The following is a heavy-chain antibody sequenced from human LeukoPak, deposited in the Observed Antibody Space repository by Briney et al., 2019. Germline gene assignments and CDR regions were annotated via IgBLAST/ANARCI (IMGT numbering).Heavy chain of an antibody. CDR1: GFTFSSYA. CDR2: ISYDGNNI. Sequence: GGSLRLSCAASGFTFSSYAMHWVRQAPGKGLEWVAVISYDGNNIYYADSVKGRFTISRDNSKNTLYLQMNSLRAEDTVLYYCARDHQRSGSYYFDYWGQGTLVTVSS. V-gene: IGHV3-30*04. D-gene: IGHD1-26*01. CDR3: ARDHQRSGSYYFDY. J-gene: IGHJ4*02.